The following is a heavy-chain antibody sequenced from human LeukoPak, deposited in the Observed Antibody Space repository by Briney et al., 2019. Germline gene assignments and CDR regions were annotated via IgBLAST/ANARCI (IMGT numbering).Heavy chain of an antibody. CDR2: IYYSGSP. CDR1: GGSISSSSYY. CDR3: AREKIGTGTILGKDYYYMDV. Sequence: PSETLSLTCTVSGGSISSSSYYWGWIRQPPGKGLEWIGSIYYSGSPYYNPSLKSRVTISVDTSKNQISLKLTSVTAADTAVYYCAREKIGTGTILGKDYYYMDVWGKGATVTVSS. D-gene: IGHD1-1*01. J-gene: IGHJ6*03. V-gene: IGHV4-39*07.